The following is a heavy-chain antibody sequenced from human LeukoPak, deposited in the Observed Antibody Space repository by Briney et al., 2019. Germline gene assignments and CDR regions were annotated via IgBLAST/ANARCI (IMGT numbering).Heavy chain of an antibody. CDR1: GGSFSGYY. CDR3: ARGCPDSSGWYPPLDY. Sequence: PSETLSLTCAVYGGSFSGYYWSWIRQPPGKGLEWIGEINHSGSTNYNPSLKSRVTISVDTSKNQFSLKLSSVTAADTAVYYCARGCPDSSGWYPPLDYWGQGTLVTVSS. J-gene: IGHJ4*02. V-gene: IGHV4-34*01. D-gene: IGHD6-19*01. CDR2: INHSGST.